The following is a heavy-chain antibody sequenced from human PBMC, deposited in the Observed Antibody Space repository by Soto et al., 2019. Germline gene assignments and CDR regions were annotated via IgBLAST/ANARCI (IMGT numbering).Heavy chain of an antibody. D-gene: IGHD2-21*01. CDR3: TGAPECGGGTCRSGHRYYGLDA. Sequence: EVQLVGSGGGSVQPGGSLRLSCAASEFTFGNYWMHWVRQSPGKGLVWVSRIHPDGSNTDYADSVMGRFTVSRDNAKKTVYLQMNSLRGEDTAVYYCTGAPECGGGTCRSGHRYYGLDAWGQGITVTGSS. J-gene: IGHJ6*02. CDR2: IHPDGSNT. CDR1: EFTFGNYW. V-gene: IGHV3-74*01.